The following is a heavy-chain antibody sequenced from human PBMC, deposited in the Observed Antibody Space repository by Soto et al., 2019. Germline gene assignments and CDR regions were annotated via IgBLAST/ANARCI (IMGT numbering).Heavy chain of an antibody. CDR2: ISHDGINK. Sequence: QVRLVESGGGVVQPGRSLRLSCTASGFSFSSYAMYWFRQPPGKGLEWVAVISHDGINKHYANSVKGRVTVSRDNSNHTLDLQRNSLRGEDTAMYYCARDMYSIDYFVKWFEPCGQGTLVTVSS. CDR3: ARDMYSIDYFVKWFEP. V-gene: IGHV3-30-3*01. CDR1: GFSFSSYA. D-gene: IGHD6-13*01. J-gene: IGHJ5*02.